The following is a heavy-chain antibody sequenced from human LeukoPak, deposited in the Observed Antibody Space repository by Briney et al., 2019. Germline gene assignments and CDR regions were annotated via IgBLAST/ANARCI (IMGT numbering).Heavy chain of an antibody. CDR2: INHSGST. Sequence: SETLSLTCTVSGGSISSSSYYWGWIRQPPGKGLEWIGEINHSGSTNYNPSLKSRVTISVDTSKNQFSLKLSSVTAADTAVYYCARVIRDYYDSSGPYYFDYWGQGTLVTVSS. V-gene: IGHV4-39*07. CDR3: ARVIRDYYDSSGPYYFDY. J-gene: IGHJ4*02. CDR1: GGSISSSSYY. D-gene: IGHD3-22*01.